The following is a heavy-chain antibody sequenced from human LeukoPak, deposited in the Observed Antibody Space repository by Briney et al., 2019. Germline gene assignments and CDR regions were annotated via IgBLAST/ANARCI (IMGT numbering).Heavy chain of an antibody. CDR1: GGSISSYY. D-gene: IGHD3-10*01. CDR3: ARRKSLWFGEEGPFDP. CDR2: IYYSGST. V-gene: IGHV4-59*01. J-gene: IGHJ5*02. Sequence: KPSETLSLTRTVSGGSISSYYWSWIRQPPGKGLEWIGYIYYSGSTNYNPSLKSRVTISVDTSKNQFSLKLSSVTAADTAVYYCARRKSLWFGEEGPFDPWGQGTLVTVSS.